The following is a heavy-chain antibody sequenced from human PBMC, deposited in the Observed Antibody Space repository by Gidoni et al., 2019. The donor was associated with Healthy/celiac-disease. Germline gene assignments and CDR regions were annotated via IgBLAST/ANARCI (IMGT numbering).Heavy chain of an antibody. J-gene: IGHJ4*02. CDR3: ARINGPFDY. D-gene: IGHD2-8*01. V-gene: IGHV3-7*01. Sequence: EVQLVESGGGLVQPGGSLERSCAAYGFTFSSYWMSWVRQAPGKGLEWVANIKQDGSEKYYVDSFKGRFTISRDNAKNSLYLQMNSLRAEDTAVYYCARINGPFDYWGQGTLVTVSS. CDR1: GFTFSSYW. CDR2: IKQDGSEK.